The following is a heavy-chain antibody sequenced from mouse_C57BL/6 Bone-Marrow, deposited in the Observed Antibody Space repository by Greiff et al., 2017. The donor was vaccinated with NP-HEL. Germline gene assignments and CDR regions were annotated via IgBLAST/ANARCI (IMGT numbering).Heavy chain of an antibody. V-gene: IGHV5-17*01. CDR1: GFTFSDYG. J-gene: IGHJ2*01. Sequence: EVKLMESGGGLVKPGGSLKLSCAASGFTFSDYGMHWVRQAPEKGLEWVAYISSGSSTIYYADTVKGRFTISRDNAKNTLFLQMTSLRSEDTAMYYCARTNYDLYYFDYWGQGTTLTVSS. D-gene: IGHD2-4*01. CDR2: ISSGSSTI. CDR3: ARTNYDLYYFDY.